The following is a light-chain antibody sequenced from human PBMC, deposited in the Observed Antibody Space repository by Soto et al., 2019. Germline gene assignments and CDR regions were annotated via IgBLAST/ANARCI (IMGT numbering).Light chain of an antibody. CDR3: QQYDNSPMYT. J-gene: IGKJ2*01. CDR1: QTVSSSY. V-gene: IGKV3-20*01. CDR2: AAS. Sequence: EIVLTQSPGTLSLSPGERATLSCRASQTVSSSYLAWYQQQPGQAPRLLIYAASSRATGIPDRFSGSGSGTDFTLTISRLEPEDFAVYFCQQYDNSPMYTFGQGTTLEIK.